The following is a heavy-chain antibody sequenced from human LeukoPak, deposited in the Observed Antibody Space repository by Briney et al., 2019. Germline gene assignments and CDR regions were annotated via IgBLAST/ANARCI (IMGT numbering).Heavy chain of an antibody. J-gene: IGHJ6*02. Sequence: ASVKVSCKASGYTFTGYYMHWVQQAPGQGLEWMGWINPNSGGTNYAQKFQGRVTMTRDTSISTAYMELSRLRSDDTAVYYCARRPHGPAATYYYGMDVWGQGTTVTVSS. CDR1: GYTFTGYY. CDR2: INPNSGGT. CDR3: ARRPHGPAATYYYGMDV. D-gene: IGHD2-2*01. V-gene: IGHV1-2*02.